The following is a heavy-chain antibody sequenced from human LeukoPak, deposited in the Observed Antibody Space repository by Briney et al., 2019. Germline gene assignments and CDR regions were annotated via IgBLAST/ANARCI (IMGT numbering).Heavy chain of an antibody. CDR1: GFIFSTYD. D-gene: IGHD3-3*01. V-gene: IGHV3-21*01. CDR3: ARGKEPTYYDFWSGYPKGAVFDY. J-gene: IGHJ4*02. CDR2: ISSSSSYI. Sequence: GGSLRLSCAASGFIFSTYDMNWVRQAPGKGLEWVSSISSSSSYIYYADSVKGRFTISRDNAKNSLYLQVNSLRAEDTAVYYCARGKEPTYYDFWSGYPKGAVFDYWGQGTLVTVSS.